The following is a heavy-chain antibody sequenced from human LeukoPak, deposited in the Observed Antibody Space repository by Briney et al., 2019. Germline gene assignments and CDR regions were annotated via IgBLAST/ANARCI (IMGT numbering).Heavy chain of an antibody. Sequence: ASVKVSCKASGYTFTSYGISWVRQAPGQGLEWMGWISAYNGNTNYAQKFQERVTITRDMSTSTAYMELSSLRSEDTAVYYCAAEGVARTTAEPQFDYWGQGTLVTVSS. CDR1: GYTFTSYG. CDR3: AAEGVARTTAEPQFDY. CDR2: ISAYNGNT. J-gene: IGHJ4*02. V-gene: IGHV1-18*01. D-gene: IGHD5-12*01.